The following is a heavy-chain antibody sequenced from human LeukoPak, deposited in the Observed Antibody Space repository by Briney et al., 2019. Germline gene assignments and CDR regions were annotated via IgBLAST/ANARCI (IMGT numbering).Heavy chain of an antibody. V-gene: IGHV1-2*02. CDR1: GNTFTGYY. J-gene: IGHJ4*02. D-gene: IGHD4-17*01. Sequence: ASVKVSCKASGNTFTGYYIHWVRQAPGQGLEWMGWINPNSGGTNYAQEFQGRVTMTRDTSISTAYMELRLRSDDTAVYYCARSRNSHDYGDYYFDCWGQETLVTVSS. CDR3: ARSRNSHDYGDYYFDC. CDR2: INPNSGGT.